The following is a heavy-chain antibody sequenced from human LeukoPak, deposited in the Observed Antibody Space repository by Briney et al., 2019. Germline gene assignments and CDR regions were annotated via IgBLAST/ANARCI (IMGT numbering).Heavy chain of an antibody. V-gene: IGHV3-74*01. D-gene: IGHD3-22*01. CDR3: ARALGFDSSGYYVPYYFDY. CDR1: GFTFSSYA. CDR2: INTDGSST. J-gene: IGHJ4*02. Sequence: PGGSLRLSCAASGFTFSSYAMSWVRQAPGKGLVWVSRINTDGSSTSYADSVKGRFTISRDNAKNTLYLQMNSLRAEDTAVYYCARALGFDSSGYYVPYYFDYWGQGTLVTVSS.